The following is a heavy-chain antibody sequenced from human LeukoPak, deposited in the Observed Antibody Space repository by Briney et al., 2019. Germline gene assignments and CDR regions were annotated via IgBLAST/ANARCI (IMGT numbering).Heavy chain of an antibody. Sequence: GGSLRLSCAASGFTFSSYGMHWVRQAPGKGLEWVAVIWYDGSNKYYADSVKGRFTISRDNSKNTLYLQMNSLRAEDTAVYYCAGGYCSGGSCYRDYWGQGTLVTVSS. CDR3: AGGYCSGGSCYRDY. V-gene: IGHV3-33*01. CDR1: GFTFSSYG. D-gene: IGHD2-15*01. J-gene: IGHJ4*02. CDR2: IWYDGSNK.